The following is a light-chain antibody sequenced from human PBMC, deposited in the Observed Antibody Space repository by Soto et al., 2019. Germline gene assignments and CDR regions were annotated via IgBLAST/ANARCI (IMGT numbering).Light chain of an antibody. V-gene: IGLV2-11*01. CDR1: SSYVCGYNY. CDR3: CSFERSYTYV. CDR2: YVS. J-gene: IGLJ1*01. Sequence: QSALTQPRSVSRSPGHSVTISFTGTSSYVCGYNYFSWYQQHPGKAPKLMIYYVSHRPSVFPYRFSGSKSGNPASPAISGIQAEDEADYYCCSFERSYTYVFGTWTKVPVL.